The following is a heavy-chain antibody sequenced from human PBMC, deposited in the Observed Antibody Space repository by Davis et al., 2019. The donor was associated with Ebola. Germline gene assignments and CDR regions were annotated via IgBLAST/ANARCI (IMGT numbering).Heavy chain of an antibody. CDR2: IKQDGSEK. J-gene: IGHJ6*04. Sequence: PAGSLTLSCAASGFTFSSYWMSWVRQAPGKGLEWVANIKQDGSEKYYVDSVKGRFTISRDNAKSSLYLQMNSLRAEDTAVYYCARELVNLVGAINYYYGMDVWGKGTTVTVSS. V-gene: IGHV3-7*01. D-gene: IGHD1-26*01. CDR3: ARELVNLVGAINYYYGMDV. CDR1: GFTFSSYW.